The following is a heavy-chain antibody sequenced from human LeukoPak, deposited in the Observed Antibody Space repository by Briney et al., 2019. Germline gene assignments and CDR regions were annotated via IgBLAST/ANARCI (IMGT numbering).Heavy chain of an antibody. V-gene: IGHV4-39*01. Sequence: SETLSLTCTVSGGSISSSSYYWGWIRQPPGKGLEWIGSIYYSGSTYYNPSLKSRVTISVDTSKNQFSLKLSSVTAADTAVYYCARRRENCSGGSCYYFDYWGQGTLVTVSS. CDR2: IYYSGST. CDR1: GGSISSSSYY. CDR3: ARRRENCSGGSCYYFDY. D-gene: IGHD2-15*01. J-gene: IGHJ4*02.